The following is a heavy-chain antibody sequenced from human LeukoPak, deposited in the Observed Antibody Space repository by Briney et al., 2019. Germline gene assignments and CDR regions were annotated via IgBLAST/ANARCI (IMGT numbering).Heavy chain of an antibody. Sequence: GRSLRLSCAASGFTFDDYAMHWVRQAPGKGLEWVSGISWNSGSIGYADSVKGRFTISRDNAKNSLYLQMNSLRAEDTALYYCAKDKVVRSSGWSLFDYWGQGTLVTVSS. V-gene: IGHV3-9*01. J-gene: IGHJ4*02. CDR3: AKDKVVRSSGWSLFDY. CDR2: ISWNSGSI. CDR1: GFTFDDYA. D-gene: IGHD6-19*01.